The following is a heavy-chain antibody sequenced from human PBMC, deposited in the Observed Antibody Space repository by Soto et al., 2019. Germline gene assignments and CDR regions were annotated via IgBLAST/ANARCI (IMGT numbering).Heavy chain of an antibody. V-gene: IGHV3-11*05. CDR3: ARASGYPPYFDY. D-gene: IGHD3-3*01. J-gene: IGHJ4*02. CDR2: ISSSSSYT. Sequence: QVPLVESGGGLVKPGGSLRLSCAASGFTFSDYYMSWIRQAPGKGLEWVSYISSSSSYTNYADSVKGRFTISRDNAKTSLYLQMNSLGAEAAAVYYCARASGYPPYFDYWGQGTLVTVSS. CDR1: GFTFSDYY.